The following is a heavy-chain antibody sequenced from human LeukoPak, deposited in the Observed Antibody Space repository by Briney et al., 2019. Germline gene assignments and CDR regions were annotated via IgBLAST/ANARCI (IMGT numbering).Heavy chain of an antibody. Sequence: SVKVSCKASGFTFTSSIMHWVRQARGQRPEWVGWIVVGSGNTNSAQNFQERVTFTRDLSTSTAYMELSSLRSEDTAVYFCAAELHSRRACFDDWGQGTLVTVSS. CDR3: AAELHSRRACFDD. D-gene: IGHD1-14*01. V-gene: IGHV1-58*02. CDR2: IVVGSGNT. CDR1: GFTFTSSI. J-gene: IGHJ4*02.